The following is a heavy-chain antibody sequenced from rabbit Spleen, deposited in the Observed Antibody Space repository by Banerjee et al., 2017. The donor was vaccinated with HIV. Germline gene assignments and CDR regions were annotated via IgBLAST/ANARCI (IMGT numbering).Heavy chain of an antibody. CDR1: GFSFSSSYY. J-gene: IGHJ4*01. V-gene: IGHV1S45*01. D-gene: IGHD2-1*01. Sequence: QEQLVESGGGLVQPEGSLTLTCTASGFSFSSSYYMCWVRQAPGKGLEWIACMDTSNSVNTYYANWAKGRFTISKTSSTTVTLQMTSLTAADTATYFCAGDQAGDGDYGPYYLNLWGPGTLVTVS. CDR2: MDTSNSVNT. CDR3: AGDQAGDGDYGPYYLNL.